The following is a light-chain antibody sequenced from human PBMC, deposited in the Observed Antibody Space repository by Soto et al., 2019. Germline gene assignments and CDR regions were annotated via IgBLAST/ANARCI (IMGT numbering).Light chain of an antibody. Sequence: EIVMTQSPATLSVSPGERATLSCRASQSVRSDFAWYQQKPGQAPRLLIYGASIRATGIPARFTGRGSGTHFTLAISRLEPEDFAVYYCHQFGDSPQTFGQGTKVDIK. CDR1: QSVRSD. V-gene: IGKV3-15*01. CDR2: GAS. J-gene: IGKJ1*01. CDR3: HQFGDSPQT.